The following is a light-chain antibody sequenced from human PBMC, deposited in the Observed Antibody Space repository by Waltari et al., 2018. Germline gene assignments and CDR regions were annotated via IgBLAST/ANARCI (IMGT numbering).Light chain of an antibody. CDR3: QQSYRTWT. CDR1: QSITTY. Sequence: DIQMTPSPSSLAASVGDRLTITCRACQSITTYFNWYQQKSGKAPKLLIYAASILQNGVPSRFSGSGSGTDFTLTVSGLQPEDFATYYCQQSYRTWTFGQGTQVEIK. J-gene: IGKJ1*01. CDR2: AAS. V-gene: IGKV1-39*01.